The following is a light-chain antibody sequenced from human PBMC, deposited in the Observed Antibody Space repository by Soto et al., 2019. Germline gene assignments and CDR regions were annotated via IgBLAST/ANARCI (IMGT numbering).Light chain of an antibody. V-gene: IGKV1-39*01. J-gene: IGKJ3*01. CDR2: ATS. Sequence: EIQMTQSTTSLSACVGDRVTITCRASQSVVTYLNWYQQKPGKDPKLLTHATSSLERGGQSRMSGSGSGTNFTLTISSLQPEDFATYYCQQGFSSPFTFGPGTKVDIK. CDR3: QQGFSSPFT. CDR1: QSVVTY.